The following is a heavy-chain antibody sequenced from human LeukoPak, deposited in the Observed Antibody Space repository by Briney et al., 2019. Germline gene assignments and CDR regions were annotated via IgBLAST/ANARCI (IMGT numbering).Heavy chain of an antibody. Sequence: PGGSLRLSCAASGFTFSSYAMSWVRQARREGLEWVSAISGSGGSTYYADSVKGRFTISRDNSKNTLFLQMNSLRAEDTAVYYCAKGRYYYDSSDAFDIWGQGTMVTVSS. CDR3: AKGRYYYDSSDAFDI. D-gene: IGHD3-22*01. CDR2: ISGSGGST. J-gene: IGHJ3*02. V-gene: IGHV3-23*01. CDR1: GFTFSSYA.